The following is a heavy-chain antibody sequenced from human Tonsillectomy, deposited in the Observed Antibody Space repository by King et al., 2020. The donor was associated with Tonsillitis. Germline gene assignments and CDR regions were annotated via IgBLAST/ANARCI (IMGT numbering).Heavy chain of an antibody. V-gene: IGHV4-59*01. CDR3: ARGDHYYDSSGFYDAFDI. CDR1: GGSISSYY. CDR2: IYYSGST. D-gene: IGHD3-22*01. J-gene: IGHJ3*02. Sequence: QLQESGPGLVKPSETLSLTCTVSGGSISSYYWSWIRQPPGKGLEWIGYIYYSGSTNYNPSLKSRVTISVDTSKNQFYLKLSSVTAADTAVYYCARGDHYYDSSGFYDAFDIWGQGTMVTVSS.